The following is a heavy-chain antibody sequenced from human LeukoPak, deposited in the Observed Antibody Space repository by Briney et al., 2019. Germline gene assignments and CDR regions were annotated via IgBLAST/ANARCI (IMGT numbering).Heavy chain of an antibody. Sequence: GRSLSLSCAASGFTFDDYAMHWVRQAPGKGLEWVSGISWNSGSIGYADSVKGRFTISRDNAKNSLYLQMNSLRAEDTALYYCAKGISSGWRGGAFDIWGQGTMVTVSS. V-gene: IGHV3-9*01. D-gene: IGHD6-19*01. CDR2: ISWNSGSI. CDR3: AKGISSGWRGGAFDI. J-gene: IGHJ3*02. CDR1: GFTFDDYA.